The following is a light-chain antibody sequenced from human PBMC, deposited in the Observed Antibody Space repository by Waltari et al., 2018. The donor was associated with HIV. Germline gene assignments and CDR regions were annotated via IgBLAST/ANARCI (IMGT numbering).Light chain of an antibody. CDR3: CSYAGSRGVV. J-gene: IGLJ2*01. Sequence: QSALTQPASVSGSPGQSITISCTGTSSAVGSDNLVSWYQHHPHKAPQVVIYEVTKRPAGVSNRFSGSKSGNTASLTISGLQAEDESDYYCCSYAGSRGVVFGGGTKLTVL. CDR1: SSAVGSDNL. CDR2: EVT. V-gene: IGLV2-23*02.